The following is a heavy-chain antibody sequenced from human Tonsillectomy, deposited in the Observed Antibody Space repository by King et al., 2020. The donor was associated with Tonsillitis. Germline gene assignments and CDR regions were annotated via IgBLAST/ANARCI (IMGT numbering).Heavy chain of an antibody. Sequence: VQLVESGGDLVQPGGSLRLSCAASGFTFSDHDMDWVRQAPGKGLEWIGRSRNKANTYTTQYAASVKGRFTISRDDSANSLYLQLNSLKTEDTAVYYCAAFRRKWAYWGPGTLLTVSS. D-gene: IGHD1-14*01. J-gene: IGHJ4*02. CDR1: GFTFSDHD. CDR2: SRNKANTYTT. V-gene: IGHV3-72*01. CDR3: AAFRRKWAY.